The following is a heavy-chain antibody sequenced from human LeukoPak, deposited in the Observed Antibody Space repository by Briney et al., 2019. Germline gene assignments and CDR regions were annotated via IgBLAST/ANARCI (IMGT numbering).Heavy chain of an antibody. CDR1: GFTFSNYW. CDR3: ARLGFGGVAFDI. D-gene: IGHD3-10*01. V-gene: IGHV3-7*01. CDR2: IKEDGSEK. J-gene: IGHJ3*02. Sequence: GGSLRLSCAASGFTFSNYWMSWVRQAPGKGLEWVANIKEDGSEKYYVDSVKGRFTISRDNAKNSLYLQMNSLRAEDTAVYYCARLGFGGVAFDIWGQGTMVTVSS.